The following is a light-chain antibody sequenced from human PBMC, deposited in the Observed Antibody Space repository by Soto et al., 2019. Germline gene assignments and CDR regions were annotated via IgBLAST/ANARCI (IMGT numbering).Light chain of an antibody. J-gene: IGKJ1*01. CDR3: QQYNGYSPWT. CDR2: GAS. Sequence: DIQMTQSPSTLSASVGDRVTITCRASQSISSWLAWYQQKPGKAPKLLIYGASSLESGVPSRFSGSGSGTEFTLTISSLQPDDFATYYCQQYNGYSPWTFGQGTMVDIK. V-gene: IGKV1-5*01. CDR1: QSISSW.